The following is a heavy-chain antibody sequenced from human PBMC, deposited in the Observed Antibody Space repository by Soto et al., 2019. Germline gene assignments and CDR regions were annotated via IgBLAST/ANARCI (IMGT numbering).Heavy chain of an antibody. Sequence: QVQLVQSGAEVKKPGASVKVSCKASGYTFTSYGISWVRQAPGQGLEWMGWISAYNGNTNYAQKLQGRVTMTTDTSTSKANMERRSLRSDDAVVYYGARPRGGVGPYYYYGMDVWGQGTTVTVSS. V-gene: IGHV1-18*01. CDR2: ISAYNGNT. D-gene: IGHD3-3*01. CDR3: ARPRGGVGPYYYYGMDV. J-gene: IGHJ6*02. CDR1: GYTFTSYG.